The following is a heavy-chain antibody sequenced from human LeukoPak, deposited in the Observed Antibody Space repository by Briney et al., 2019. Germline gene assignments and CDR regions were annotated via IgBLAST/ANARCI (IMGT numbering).Heavy chain of an antibody. J-gene: IGHJ4*02. Sequence: ASVKVSCKASGYTFTAYYMYWVRQAPGQGLEWMGWINPNSGGTNSSQKFQDRVTLTRDMSISTAYMELSSLRSDDTAVYYCARAYGSGTSYHPDYWGQGTLVTVSS. CDR3: ARAYGSGTSYHPDY. D-gene: IGHD3-10*01. CDR1: GYTFTAYY. V-gene: IGHV1-2*02. CDR2: INPNSGGT.